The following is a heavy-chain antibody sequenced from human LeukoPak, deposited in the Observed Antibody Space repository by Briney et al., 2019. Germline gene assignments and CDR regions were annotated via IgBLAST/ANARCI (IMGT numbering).Heavy chain of an antibody. V-gene: IGHV3-15*01. D-gene: IGHD3-22*01. CDR1: GFTFSNAC. J-gene: IGHJ3*02. CDR3: TTDLIVVVIRVDAFDI. CDR2: IKSKTDGGTT. Sequence: GGSLRLSCAASGFTFSNACMIWVRQAPGKGLEWVVRIKSKTDGGTTDYAAPVKGRFAISRDDSKNTLYLQMNSLKTEDTAVYYCTTDLIVVVIRVDAFDIWGQGTMVTVSS.